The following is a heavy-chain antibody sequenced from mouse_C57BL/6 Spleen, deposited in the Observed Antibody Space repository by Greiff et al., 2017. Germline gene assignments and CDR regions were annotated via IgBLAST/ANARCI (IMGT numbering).Heavy chain of an antibody. CDR3: ARWDDYDDGSYYFDY. CDR2: INPGSGGT. D-gene: IGHD2-4*01. CDR1: GYAFTNYL. V-gene: IGHV1-54*01. Sequence: QVQLQQSGAELVRPGTSVKVSCKASGYAFTNYLIEWVKQRPGQGLEWIGVINPGSGGTNYNEKFKGKATLTADKSSSTAYMQLSSLTSEDSAVYFCARWDDYDDGSYYFDYWGQGTTLTVSS. J-gene: IGHJ2*01.